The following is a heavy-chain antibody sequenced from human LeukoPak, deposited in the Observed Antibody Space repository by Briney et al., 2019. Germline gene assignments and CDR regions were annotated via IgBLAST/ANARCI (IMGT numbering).Heavy chain of an antibody. Sequence: PSETLSLTCAVYGGSFSGYYWSWIRQPPGKGLEWIGEINHSGSTNYNPSLKSRVTISVDTSKNQFSLKLSSVTAADTAVYYCARIDTYYYDSTGYYYDYWGQGTLVTVSS. J-gene: IGHJ4*02. CDR2: INHSGST. V-gene: IGHV4-34*01. D-gene: IGHD3-22*01. CDR1: GGSFSGYY. CDR3: ARIDTYYYDSTGYYYDY.